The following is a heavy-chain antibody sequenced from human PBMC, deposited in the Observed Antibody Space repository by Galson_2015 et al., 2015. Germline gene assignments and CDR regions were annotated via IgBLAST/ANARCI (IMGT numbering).Heavy chain of an antibody. Sequence: SLRLSCAASGFIFSNNAMHWVRQAPGKGLKYVAAISGNGGSTYYANSVKGRFTISRENSKNTLYLQMGSLRPEDMATYYCAREGVTSSFFDYWGQGTLVTVSS. D-gene: IGHD3-10*01. CDR3: AREGVTSSFFDY. V-gene: IGHV3-64*01. CDR1: GFIFSNNA. CDR2: ISGNGGST. J-gene: IGHJ4*02.